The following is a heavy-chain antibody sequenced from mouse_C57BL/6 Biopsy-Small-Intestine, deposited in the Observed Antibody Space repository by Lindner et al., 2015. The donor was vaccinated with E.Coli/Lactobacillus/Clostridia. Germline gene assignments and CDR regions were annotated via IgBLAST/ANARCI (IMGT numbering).Heavy chain of an antibody. CDR3: ARSRAYYSNWDAMDY. V-gene: IGHV1S29*02. CDR2: IYPNNGGT. Sequence: VQLQESGPELVKPGASVKISCKASGYTFTDYNMDWVKQSHGKSLEWIGYIYPNNGGTGYNQKFKSKATLTVDKSSSTAYMQLSSLTSEDSAVYFCARSRAYYSNWDAMDYWGQGTSVTVSS. J-gene: IGHJ4*01. D-gene: IGHD2-5*01. CDR1: GYTFTDYN.